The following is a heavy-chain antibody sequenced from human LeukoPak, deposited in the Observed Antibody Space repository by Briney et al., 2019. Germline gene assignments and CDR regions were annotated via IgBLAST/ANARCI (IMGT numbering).Heavy chain of an antibody. CDR3: ARVPTVTSTHDAFDI. Sequence: GGSLRLSCAASGFTFSDYYMSWIRQAPGKGLEWVSYISSSCSTIYYADSGKGRFTISRDNAKNSLYLQMNSLRAEDTAVYYCARVPTVTSTHDAFDIWGQGTMVTVSS. V-gene: IGHV3-11*01. CDR2: ISSSCSTI. D-gene: IGHD4-17*01. CDR1: GFTFSDYY. J-gene: IGHJ3*02.